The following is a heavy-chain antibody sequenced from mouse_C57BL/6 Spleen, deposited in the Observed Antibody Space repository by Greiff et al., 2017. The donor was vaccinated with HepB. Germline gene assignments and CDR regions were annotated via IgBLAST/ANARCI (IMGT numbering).Heavy chain of an antibody. V-gene: IGHV1-66*01. J-gene: IGHJ3*01. D-gene: IGHD4-1*01. Sequence: QVQLKQSGPELVKPGASVKISCKASGYSFTSYYIHWVKQRPGQGLEWIGWIYPGSGTTSYNQKFKGKATLTVDQSSSTAYMQLNSLTSEDSAVYYCAKSSYNWDWFAYWGQGTLVTVSA. CDR1: GYSFTSYY. CDR3: AKSSYNWDWFAY. CDR2: IYPGSGTT.